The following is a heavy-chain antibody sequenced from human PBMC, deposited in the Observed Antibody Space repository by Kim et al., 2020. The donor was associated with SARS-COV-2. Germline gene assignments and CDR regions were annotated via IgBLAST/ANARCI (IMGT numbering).Heavy chain of an antibody. Sequence: GGSLRLSCAASGFTFSSYDMHWVRQPTGKGLEWVSAIGTAGDTYYPGSVKGRFTISRENAKNSLYLQMNSLRAGDTAVYYCARAVAQYSSSWYPYYFDYGGQGTLVTVSS. CDR2: IGTAGDT. CDR3: ARAVAQYSSSWYPYYFDY. J-gene: IGHJ4*02. CDR1: GFTFSSYD. D-gene: IGHD6-13*01. V-gene: IGHV3-13*01.